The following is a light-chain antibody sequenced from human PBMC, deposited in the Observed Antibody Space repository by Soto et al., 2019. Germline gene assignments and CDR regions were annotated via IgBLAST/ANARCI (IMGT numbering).Light chain of an antibody. J-gene: IGKJ2*01. Sequence: DIQMTQSPSTQSASIGDRVTITCRASQSIDSWLAWYQLKPGKAPKLLIRRASGLQSGIPSRFSGSGSGTEFTLTISSLQPDDFATYYCQQYHTYSTFGQGTKLEIK. CDR1: QSIDSW. CDR2: RAS. V-gene: IGKV1-5*03. CDR3: QQYHTYST.